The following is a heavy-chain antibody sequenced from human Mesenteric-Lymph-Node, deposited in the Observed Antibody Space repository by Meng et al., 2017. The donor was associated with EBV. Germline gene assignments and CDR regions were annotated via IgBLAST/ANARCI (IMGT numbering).Heavy chain of an antibody. CDR3: VRVTSGSYKPFDY. CDR1: GFTFSDHY. J-gene: IGHJ4*02. CDR2: TRNKPQSYST. V-gene: IGHV3-72*01. Sequence: EVQLVESGGGLVQPGGSLRLSCAASGFTFSDHYMDWVRQAPGKGLEWVGRTRNKPQSYSTEYAASVKGRFTISRDDSKDSLYLQMNSLKTEDTAVYYCVRVTSGSYKPFDYWGQGTLVTVSS. D-gene: IGHD1-26*01.